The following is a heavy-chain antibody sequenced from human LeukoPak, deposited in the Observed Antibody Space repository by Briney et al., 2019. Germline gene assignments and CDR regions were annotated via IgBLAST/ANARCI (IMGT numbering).Heavy chain of an antibody. CDR1: GGSLSTYY. V-gene: IGHV4-59*01. CDR3: ARRVAVTSRYYFDY. D-gene: IGHD6-19*01. Sequence: KPSETLSLTFTVSGGSLSTYYWGWIRQPPGEGPGWIGYIYYSGSTNYNPSLKSRVTISVDTSKNQFSLKLNSVTAADTAVYYCARRVAVTSRYYFDYWGQGTLVTVSS. CDR2: IYYSGST. J-gene: IGHJ4*02.